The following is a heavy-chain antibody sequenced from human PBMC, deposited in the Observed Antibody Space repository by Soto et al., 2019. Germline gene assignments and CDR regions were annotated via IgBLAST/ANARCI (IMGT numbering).Heavy chain of an antibody. V-gene: IGHV3-23*01. CDR2: ISGSGGST. Sequence: GGSLRLSCAASGFTFSSYAMSWVRQAPGKGLEWVSAISGSGGSTYYADSVKGRFTISRDNSKNTLYPQMNSLGAEDTAVYYCAKVFEINAGYCSGGSCYFDYFDYWGQGTLVTVSS. J-gene: IGHJ4*02. CDR3: AKVFEINAGYCSGGSCYFDYFDY. D-gene: IGHD2-15*01. CDR1: GFTFSSYA.